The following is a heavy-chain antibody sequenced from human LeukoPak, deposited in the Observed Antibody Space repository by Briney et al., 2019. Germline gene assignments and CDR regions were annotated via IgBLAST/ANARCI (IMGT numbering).Heavy chain of an antibody. V-gene: IGHV3-30-3*01. Sequence: GRSLRLSCAASGFTFSSYAMHWVRQAPGKGLEWVAVISYDGSNKYYADSVKGRFTISRDNAKNTVSLQMNSLRVEDTAVYFCVRGTDYSNFVSWGQGTLVTVSS. CDR3: VRGTDYSNFVS. J-gene: IGHJ4*02. CDR2: ISYDGSNK. D-gene: IGHD4-11*01. CDR1: GFTFSSYA.